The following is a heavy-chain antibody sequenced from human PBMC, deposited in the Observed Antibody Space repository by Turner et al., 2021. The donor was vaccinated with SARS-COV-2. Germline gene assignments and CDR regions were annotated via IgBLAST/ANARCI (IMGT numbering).Heavy chain of an antibody. J-gene: IGHJ5*02. CDR1: GFTSSSYT. CDR2: ISSSSSYI. V-gene: IGHV3-21*01. D-gene: IGHD3-22*01. Sequence: EVQLVESGGGLVKPGGSLRLSCAASGFTSSSYTMYWVRQAPGKGLEWVSSISSSSSYIYYADSVKGRFTISRDNAKNSLYLQMNSLRAEDTAVYYCARGTYYYDSSVYSGTNWFDPWGQGTLVTVSS. CDR3: ARGTYYYDSSVYSGTNWFDP.